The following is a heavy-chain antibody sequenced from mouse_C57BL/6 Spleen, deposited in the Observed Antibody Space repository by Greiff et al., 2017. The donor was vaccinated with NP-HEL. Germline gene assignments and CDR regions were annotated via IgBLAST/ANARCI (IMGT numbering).Heavy chain of an antibody. CDR2: IYPSDSET. J-gene: IGHJ2*01. Sequence: QVQLKQPGAELVRPGSSVKLSCKASGYTFTSYWMHWVKQRPIQGLEWIGNIYPSDSETNYTQKFKDKATLTVDKSSSTAYMQLSSLTSEDSAVYYCARGSGYFDYWGQGTTLTVSS. CDR3: ARGSGYFDY. CDR1: GYTFTSYW. V-gene: IGHV1-52*01. D-gene: IGHD3-2*02.